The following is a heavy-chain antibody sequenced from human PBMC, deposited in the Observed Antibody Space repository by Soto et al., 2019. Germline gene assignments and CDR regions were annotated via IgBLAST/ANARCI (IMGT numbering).Heavy chain of an antibody. J-gene: IGHJ5*02. CDR3: ARGYFDSGHGYDL. CDR2: IFTRDSET. V-gene: IGHV5-51*01. Sequence: EQLEQSGAEVKKPGESLKISCKGPGHLFNNHWIGWVRQPPGKGLEWMGLIFTRDSETKTSPSFQGHVSFSVDNSINTVYLQWTSLKTTDTCIYFCARGYFDSGHGYDLWGQGTLVTVSS. CDR1: GHLFNNHW. D-gene: IGHD3-10*01.